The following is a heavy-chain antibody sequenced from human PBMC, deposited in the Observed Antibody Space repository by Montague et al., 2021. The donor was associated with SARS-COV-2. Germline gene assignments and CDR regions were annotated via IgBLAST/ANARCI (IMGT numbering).Heavy chain of an antibody. Sequence: WAISGDSVSSNIATRNWIRQSPPRGLEWLGRTYYRSKWYNDYAESVKSRITIDPDTSKHQFSLHLNSVTPEDTAVYYCARIPVGSKYYFDFWGQGTLVTVSS. D-gene: IGHD2-2*01. J-gene: IGHJ4*02. CDR3: ARIPVGSKYYFDF. CDR2: TYYRSKWYN. V-gene: IGHV6-1*01. CDR1: GDSVSSNIAT.